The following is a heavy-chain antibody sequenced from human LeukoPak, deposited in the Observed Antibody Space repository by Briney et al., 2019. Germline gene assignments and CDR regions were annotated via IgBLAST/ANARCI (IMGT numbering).Heavy chain of an antibody. V-gene: IGHV5-51*01. CDR1: GYSFSNYW. CDR3: VRRRYCSSTSCYEDAFDI. D-gene: IGHD2-2*01. J-gene: IGHJ3*02. Sequence: EESLKISCKGSGYSFSNYWIGWVRQMPGKGLEWMGIIYPGDSDTRYSPSFQGQVTLSADKSISTAYLQWSSLKASDSAMYYCVRRRYCSSTSCYEDAFDIWGQGTMVTVSS. CDR2: IYPGDSDT.